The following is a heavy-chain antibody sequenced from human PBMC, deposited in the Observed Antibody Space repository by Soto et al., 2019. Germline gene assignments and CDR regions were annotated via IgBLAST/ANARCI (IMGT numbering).Heavy chain of an antibody. D-gene: IGHD6-6*01. V-gene: IGHV4-31*03. CDR2: IYYSGST. CDR1: GGSISSGGYY. J-gene: IGHJ5*02. Sequence: QVQLQESGPGLVKPSQTLSLTCTVSGGSISSGGYYWSWIRQHPGKGLEWIGYIYYSGSTYFNPSLKIRLTLSVDTSKNQFSLQLSSVTAADTALYYCARAGHSSSSEGANWFDPWGQGTLVTVSS. CDR3: ARAGHSSSSEGANWFDP.